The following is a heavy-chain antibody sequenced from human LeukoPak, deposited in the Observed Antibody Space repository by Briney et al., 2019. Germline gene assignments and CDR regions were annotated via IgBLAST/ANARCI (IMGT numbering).Heavy chain of an antibody. Sequence: SETLSLTCAVYGGSFSGYYWSWIRQPPGKGLEWIGEINHSGSTNYNPSLKRRVTISVDTSKNQFSLKLSSVTAADTAVYYCARRIAVAGKGNWFDPWGQGTLVTVSS. CDR1: GGSFSGYY. CDR2: INHSGST. CDR3: ARRIAVAGKGNWFDP. V-gene: IGHV4-34*01. D-gene: IGHD6-19*01. J-gene: IGHJ5*02.